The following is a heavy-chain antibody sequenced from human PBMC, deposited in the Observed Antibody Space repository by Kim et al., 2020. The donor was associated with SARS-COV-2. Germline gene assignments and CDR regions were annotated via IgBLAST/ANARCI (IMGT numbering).Heavy chain of an antibody. CDR2: IYYSGAT. J-gene: IGHJ4*02. D-gene: IGHD6-13*01. Sequence: SETLSLTCTVSGGSITTSTYYYWGWIRQPPGKGLEWIESIYYSGATYYNPSLKSRVTISVDTSKNQFSLKLSSVTAADTAMYYCARHKAYSVGFDYWGQGTLVTVSP. CDR3: ARHKAYSVGFDY. CDR1: GGSITTSTYYY. V-gene: IGHV4-39*01.